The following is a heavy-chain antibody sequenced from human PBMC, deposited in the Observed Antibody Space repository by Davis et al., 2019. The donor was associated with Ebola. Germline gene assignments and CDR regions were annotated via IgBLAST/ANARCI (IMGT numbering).Heavy chain of an antibody. D-gene: IGHD6-13*01. CDR2: IKSKTDGGAT. CDR3: TTAGFSSSRGEY. V-gene: IGHV3-15*01. Sequence: GESLKISCAASGFTFNYAWMSWVRQAPGKGLEWVGRIKSKTDGGATNYAAAVKGRFTISTDDSKDILYLQMDSLETEDTAVYYCTTAGFSSSRGEYWGPGTLVTVSS. CDR1: GFTFNYAW. J-gene: IGHJ4*02.